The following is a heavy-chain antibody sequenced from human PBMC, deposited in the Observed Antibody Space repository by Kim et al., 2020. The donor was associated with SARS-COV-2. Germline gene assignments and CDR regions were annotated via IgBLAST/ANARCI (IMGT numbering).Heavy chain of an antibody. CDR1: GGSFSGYH. V-gene: IGHV4-34*01. J-gene: IGHJ6*02. CDR2: INHGGSI. CDR3: ARGRAGVVPSPILGIGPYYDYFIMDV. Sequence: SETLSLTCAVYGGSFSGYHWSWVRQPPGKGLEWIGEINHGGSINYNPSLKSRVTLSIDTSKNQFSLRLTSVTAADTCSYYCARGRAGVVPSPILGIGPYYDYFIMDVWGHGTTVTVPS. D-gene: IGHD3-10*01.